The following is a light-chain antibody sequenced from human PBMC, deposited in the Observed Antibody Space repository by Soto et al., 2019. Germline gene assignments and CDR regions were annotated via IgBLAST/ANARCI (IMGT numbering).Light chain of an antibody. Sequence: SYELTQPPSVSVAPGQTARITCGGNNSGSKSVNCYQQRPGQAPVLVVFDDSYRPSGIPERFSSSNTGNTATLTISRVEAGEEDDYYCQGWDSSSGHPVVFGGGTKLTVL. J-gene: IGLJ2*01. CDR2: DDS. CDR3: QGWDSSSGHPVV. CDR1: NSGSKS. V-gene: IGLV3-21*02.